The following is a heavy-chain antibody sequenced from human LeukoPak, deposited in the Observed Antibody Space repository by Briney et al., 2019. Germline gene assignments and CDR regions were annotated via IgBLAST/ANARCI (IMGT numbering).Heavy chain of an antibody. J-gene: IGHJ4*02. CDR1: GFTFSSYS. CDR3: AKDGDGFYFDY. Sequence: PGGSLRLSCAASGFTFSSYSMNWVRQAPEKGLEWVSYISSSSSTIYYADSVKGRFTISRDNAKNSLYLQMNSLRAEDTAVYYCAKDGDGFYFDYWGQGTLVTVSS. CDR2: ISSSSSTI. D-gene: IGHD7-27*01. V-gene: IGHV3-48*01.